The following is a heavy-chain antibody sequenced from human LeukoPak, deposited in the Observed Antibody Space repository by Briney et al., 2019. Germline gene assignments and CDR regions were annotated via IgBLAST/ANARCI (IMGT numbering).Heavy chain of an antibody. D-gene: IGHD1-26*01. V-gene: IGHV3-23*01. CDR1: GFAFGSEA. CDR2: ISPGGGTT. CDR3: ARGWELLEYYYYYGMDV. J-gene: IGHJ6*02. Sequence: PGGSLRLSCAVSGFAFGSEAMSWVRQSPARGLEWVASISPGGGTTYYADYVKGRFTISRDNSKNTLYLQMGSLRAEDMAVYYCARGWELLEYYYYYGMDVWGQGTTVTVSS.